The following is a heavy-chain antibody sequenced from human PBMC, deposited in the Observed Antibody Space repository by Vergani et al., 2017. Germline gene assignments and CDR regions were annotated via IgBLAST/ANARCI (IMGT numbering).Heavy chain of an antibody. CDR3: ARRGRFWELPSYFDY. D-gene: IGHD1-26*01. CDR1: GGSISSSSYY. V-gene: IGHV4-39*01. Sequence: QLQLQESGPGLVKPSETLSLTCTVSGGSISSSSYYWGWIRQPPGKGLEWIGSIYYSGSTYYNPSLKSRVTISVDTSKNQFSLKLSSVTAADTAVYYCARRGRFWELPSYFDYWGQGTLVTVSS. CDR2: IYYSGST. J-gene: IGHJ4*02.